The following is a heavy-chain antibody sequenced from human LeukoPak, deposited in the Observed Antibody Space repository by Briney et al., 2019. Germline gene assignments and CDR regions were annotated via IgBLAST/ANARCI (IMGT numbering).Heavy chain of an antibody. V-gene: IGHV1-69*13. CDR3: ARDMPYGDYAYYFDY. CDR2: IFPISGTT. D-gene: IGHD4-17*01. CDR1: GGTFRSYG. Sequence: SVKVSCKASGGTFRSYGISWLRQAPGQGLEWMGGIFPISGTTNYAQKFQGRVTMTADESTSTAYMELSSLRSEDTAVYYCARDMPYGDYAYYFDYWGQGTLVTVSS. J-gene: IGHJ4*02.